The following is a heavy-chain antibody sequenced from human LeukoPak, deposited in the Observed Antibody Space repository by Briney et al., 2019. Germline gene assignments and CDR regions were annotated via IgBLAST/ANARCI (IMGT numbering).Heavy chain of an antibody. Sequence: SETLSLTCTVSGGSIISSSYYWGWVRQPPGKGLECNGSIYYSGSPYYNPSLKSRVTISVDTSKNQFSLKLSSVTAADTAVYYCARQGGSYYYDSSGQRFDPWGQGTLVTVSS. J-gene: IGHJ5*02. CDR2: IYYSGSP. V-gene: IGHV4-39*01. D-gene: IGHD3-22*01. CDR1: GGSIISSSYY. CDR3: ARQGGSYYYDSSGQRFDP.